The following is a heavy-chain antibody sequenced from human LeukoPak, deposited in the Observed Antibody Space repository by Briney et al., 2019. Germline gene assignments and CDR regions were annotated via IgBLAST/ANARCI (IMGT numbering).Heavy chain of an antibody. Sequence: ASVKVSCKASGYTFTGYYMHWVRQAPGQGLEWMGWINPNSGGTNYAQKFQGRVTMTRDTSISTAYMELSRLRSDDTAVYYCARVSDSSGWYLYYFDYWGQGTLVTVSS. CDR2: INPNSGGT. D-gene: IGHD6-19*01. J-gene: IGHJ4*02. CDR1: GYTFTGYY. CDR3: ARVSDSSGWYLYYFDY. V-gene: IGHV1-2*02.